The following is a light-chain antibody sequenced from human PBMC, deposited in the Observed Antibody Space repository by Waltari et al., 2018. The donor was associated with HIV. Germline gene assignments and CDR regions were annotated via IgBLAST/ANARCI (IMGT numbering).Light chain of an antibody. Sequence: SYVLTQPPSVSEAPGQTARIACGGNNLGSKAVHWYKCKPGQASVLIVYNDSDRPSGIPERFSGSNFGNTATLTISGVEAGDEADYFCQVWDSSGDHVVFGGGTKLTVL. J-gene: IGLJ2*01. CDR1: NLGSKA. V-gene: IGLV3-21*02. CDR2: NDS. CDR3: QVWDSSGDHVV.